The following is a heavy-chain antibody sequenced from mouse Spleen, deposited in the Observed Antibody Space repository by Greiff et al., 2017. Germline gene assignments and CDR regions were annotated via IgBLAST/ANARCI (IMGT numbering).Heavy chain of an antibody. V-gene: IGHV5-9-3*01. CDR3: ARWYDGYYVDWYFDV. CDR1: GFTFSSYA. J-gene: IGHJ1*01. Sequence: EVQGVESGGGLVKPGGSLKLSCAASGFTFSSYAMSWVRQTPEKRLEWVATICSGGGNTYYPDSVKGRFTITRDNASNTLYLQMSSLKSEDTAMDYCARWYDGYYVDWYFDVWGAGTTVTVSS. CDR2: ICSGGGNT. D-gene: IGHD2-3*01.